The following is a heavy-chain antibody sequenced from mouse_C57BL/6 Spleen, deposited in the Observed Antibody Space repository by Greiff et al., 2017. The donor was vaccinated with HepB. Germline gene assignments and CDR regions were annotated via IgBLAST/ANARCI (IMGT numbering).Heavy chain of an antibody. Sequence: EVQGVESGGGLVQPGGSLKLSCAASGFTFSDYGMAWVRQAPRKGPEWVAFISNLAYSIYYADTVTGRFTIARENAKNTLYLEMSSLRSEDTAMYYCARSGTTDAWFAYWGQGTLVTVSA. V-gene: IGHV5-15*01. CDR1: GFTFSDYG. CDR2: ISNLAYSI. D-gene: IGHD1-1*01. J-gene: IGHJ3*01. CDR3: ARSGTTDAWFAY.